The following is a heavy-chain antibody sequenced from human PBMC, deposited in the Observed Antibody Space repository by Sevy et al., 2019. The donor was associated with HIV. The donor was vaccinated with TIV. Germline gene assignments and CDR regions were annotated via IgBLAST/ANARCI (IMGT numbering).Heavy chain of an antibody. CDR2: INQDGSEE. D-gene: IGHD3-3*01. V-gene: IGHV3-7*01. J-gene: IGHJ5*02. CDR3: AREGGHDFWSGYYWSYWFDP. Sequence: GGSLRLSCAASGFTFSSYWMSWVRQAPGNGLEWVANINQDGSEEYYVASVKGRFTISRDNAKNSLYLQMNSLRAEDTAVYYCAREGGHDFWSGYYWSYWFDPLGQGTLVTVSS. CDR1: GFTFSSYW.